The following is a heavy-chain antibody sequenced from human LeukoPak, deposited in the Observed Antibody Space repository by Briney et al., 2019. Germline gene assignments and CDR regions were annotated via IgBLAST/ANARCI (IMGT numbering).Heavy chain of an antibody. CDR2: IKSKTDGGTT. CDR3: TTVETPLTIFGVVPWWYFDY. D-gene: IGHD3-3*01. Sequence: GGSLRLSCAASGFTFSNAWMSWVRQAPGKGLEWVGRIKSKTDGGTTDYAAPVKGRFTISRDDSKNTLYLQMNSLKTEDTAVYYCTTVETPLTIFGVVPWWYFDYWGQGTLVTVSS. J-gene: IGHJ4*02. CDR1: GFTFSNAW. V-gene: IGHV3-15*01.